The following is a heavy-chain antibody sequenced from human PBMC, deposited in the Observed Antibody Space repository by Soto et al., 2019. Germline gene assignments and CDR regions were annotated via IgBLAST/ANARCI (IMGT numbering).Heavy chain of an antibody. Sequence: PSETLSLTCTVSGGSISSGGYYWSWIRQHPGKGLEWIGYIYYSGSTNYNPSLKSRVTISVDTSKNQFSLKLSSVTAADTAVYYCARTLLAARPMGIDYWGQGTLVTVSS. CDR1: GGSISSGGYY. CDR2: IYYSGST. J-gene: IGHJ4*02. V-gene: IGHV4-61*08. D-gene: IGHD6-6*01. CDR3: ARTLLAARPMGIDY.